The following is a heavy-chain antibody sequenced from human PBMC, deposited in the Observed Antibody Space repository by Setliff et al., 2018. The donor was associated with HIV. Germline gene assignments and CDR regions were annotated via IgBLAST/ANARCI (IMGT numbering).Heavy chain of an antibody. CDR2: ISAGGGST. CDR3: AKRGYVSAWYDEPAQFYQHMDV. J-gene: IGHJ6*03. Sequence: GWSLRLSCAASGFTFSTNAMNWVRQAPGKGLEWVSGISAGGGSTYYADSVKGRFTISRDNSKNTLYMQMNNLRAEDTAVYYCAKRGYVSAWYDEPAQFYQHMDVWGKGTTVTVSS. V-gene: IGHV3-23*01. CDR1: GFTFSTNA. D-gene: IGHD6-19*01.